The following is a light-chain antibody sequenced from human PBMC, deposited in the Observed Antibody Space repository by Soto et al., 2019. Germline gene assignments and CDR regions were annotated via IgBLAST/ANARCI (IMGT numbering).Light chain of an antibody. Sequence: QSALTQPRSVSGSPGQSVTISCTGTSSDVGGYNYVSWYQHHPGKAPKFMVYDVSKRPSGVPDRFSGSKSGNTASLTISGLQAEDEADYYCCSYAGSRHWVFGGGTKLTVL. CDR3: CSYAGSRHWV. J-gene: IGLJ3*02. CDR1: SSDVGGYNY. CDR2: DVS. V-gene: IGLV2-11*01.